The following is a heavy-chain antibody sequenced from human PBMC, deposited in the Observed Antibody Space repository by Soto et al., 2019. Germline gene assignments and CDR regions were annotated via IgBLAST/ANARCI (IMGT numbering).Heavy chain of an antibody. CDR1: GGSVSSGSFY. CDR3: ARTYSWGSGRGRSMDV. V-gene: IGHV4-61*01. D-gene: IGHD3-10*01. CDR2: IYDSGNT. Sequence: SETLSLTCTVSGGSVSSGSFYWGWIRQPPGKGLEWIGYIYDSGNTNYNPSLKSRVTILVDTSKNQFSLKLSSVTAADTAMYYCARTYSWGSGRGRSMDVWGHGTTVTVS. J-gene: IGHJ6*02.